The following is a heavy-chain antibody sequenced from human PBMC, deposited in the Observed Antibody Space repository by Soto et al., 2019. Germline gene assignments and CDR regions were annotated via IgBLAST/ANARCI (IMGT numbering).Heavy chain of an antibody. Sequence: QVHLVQSGAEVKKPGSSVKVSCKYSGGTFRTESINWVRQAPGQGLEWMGGILPFFGTADYAPRLQGRVTVXAAGATTTAYMELSSLTSQDTAVYFCARRHEYGGNSDAFDVWGQGTMVTVSS. CDR2: ILPFFGTA. CDR1: GGTFRTES. J-gene: IGHJ3*01. D-gene: IGHD4-17*01. CDR3: ARRHEYGGNSDAFDV. V-gene: IGHV1-69*13.